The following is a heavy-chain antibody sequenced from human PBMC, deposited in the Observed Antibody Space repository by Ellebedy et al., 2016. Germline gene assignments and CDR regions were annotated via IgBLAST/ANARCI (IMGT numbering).Heavy chain of an antibody. V-gene: IGHV4-59*12. CDR1: GGSISSYF. D-gene: IGHD6-6*01. Sequence: SETLSLTCTVSGGSISSYFWSWIRQTPGKGLEWIGYIYHSGSTYYNPSLKSRVTISVDRSKNQFSLKLSSVTAADTAVYYCARGGPSIAARGAYYWGQGTLVTVSS. J-gene: IGHJ4*02. CDR2: IYHSGST. CDR3: ARGGPSIAARGAYY.